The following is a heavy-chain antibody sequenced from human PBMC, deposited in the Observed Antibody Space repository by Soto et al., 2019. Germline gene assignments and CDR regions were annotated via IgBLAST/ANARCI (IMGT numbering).Heavy chain of an antibody. J-gene: IGHJ5*02. CDR3: ARQPTTGDTDLWFDP. V-gene: IGHV4-39*01. D-gene: IGHD2-21*01. CDR2: IFYSGST. CDR1: GGSISTSRSY. Sequence: PSETLSLTCGVSGGSISTSRSYWAWIRQPPGKGLEWLANIFYSGSTFYNPSLASRVSVSVDTSKSEFSLKLRSVTAADTAVYYCARQPTTGDTDLWFDPWGQGTLVTVSS.